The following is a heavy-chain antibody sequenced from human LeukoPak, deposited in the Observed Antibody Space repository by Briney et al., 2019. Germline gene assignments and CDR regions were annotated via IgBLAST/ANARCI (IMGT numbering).Heavy chain of an antibody. D-gene: IGHD1-7*01. Sequence: PGGSLRLSCAASGFTFSRYWMHWVRQAPGKGLVWVSCIKSDGSSTSTADSAKGRFTISRDNAKNTVYLQMNSLRAEDTAVYYCVRDNRNYNFDYWGQGTLVTVSS. CDR3: VRDNRNYNFDY. J-gene: IGHJ4*02. V-gene: IGHV3-74*01. CDR2: IKSDGSST. CDR1: GFTFSRYW.